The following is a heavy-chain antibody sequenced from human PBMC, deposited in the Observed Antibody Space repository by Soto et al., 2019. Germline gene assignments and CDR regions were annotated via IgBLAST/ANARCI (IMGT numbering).Heavy chain of an antibody. CDR2: IIPIFGTA. CDR1: GGTSSSYA. Sequence: SVKVSCKASGGTSSSYAISWVRQAPGQGLEWMGGIIPIFGTANYAQKFQGRVTITADESTSTAYMELSSLRSEDTAVYYCAKLRNFGLVPSGFDYWGQGTLVTVSS. CDR3: AKLRNFGLVPSGFDY. J-gene: IGHJ4*02. V-gene: IGHV1-69*13. D-gene: IGHD6-25*01.